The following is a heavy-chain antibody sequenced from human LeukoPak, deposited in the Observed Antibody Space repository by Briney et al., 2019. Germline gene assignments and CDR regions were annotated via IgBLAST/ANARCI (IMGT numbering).Heavy chain of an antibody. J-gene: IGHJ6*03. CDR2: IYHSGST. D-gene: IGHD3-3*01. Sequence: PSETLSLTCTVSGYSISSGYYWGWIRQTPGKGLEWIGSIYHSGSTYYNPSLKSRVTISVDTSKNQFSLKLSSVTAADTAVYYCARVPTTYDCWSGYYRDYYYYMDVWGKGTTVTVSS. V-gene: IGHV4-38-2*02. CDR3: ARVPTTYDCWSGYYRDYYYYMDV. CDR1: GYSISSGYY.